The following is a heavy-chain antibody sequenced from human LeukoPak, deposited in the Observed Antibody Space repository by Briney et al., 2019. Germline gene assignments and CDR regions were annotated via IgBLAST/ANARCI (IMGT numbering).Heavy chain of an antibody. CDR2: IKEDGSQK. J-gene: IGHJ4*02. D-gene: IGHD6-13*01. CDR3: ARDFSSIRSFAS. CDR1: GFTFNTYW. Sequence: GGSLRLSCAASGFTFNTYWISWVRQAPGKGLEWVANIKEDGSQKYYVDSVKGRFTISRDNAKNSLYLQMNSLRAEDTAMYYCARDFSSIRSFASCGQGTLVTVSS. V-gene: IGHV3-7*05.